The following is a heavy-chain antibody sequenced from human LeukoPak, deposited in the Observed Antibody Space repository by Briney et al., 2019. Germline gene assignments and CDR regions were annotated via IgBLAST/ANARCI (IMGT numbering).Heavy chain of an antibody. D-gene: IGHD3-3*01. V-gene: IGHV4-59*01. CDR3: VSSKRVTRFLEWSFDY. Sequence: PSETLSLTCTVSGGSNSSYYWSWIRQPPGKGLEWIGYIYYSGSTNYNPSLKSRVTISVDTSKNQFSLKLSSVTAADTAVYYCVSSKRVTRFLEWSFDYWGQGTLVTVSS. CDR1: GGSNSSYY. CDR2: IYYSGST. J-gene: IGHJ4*02.